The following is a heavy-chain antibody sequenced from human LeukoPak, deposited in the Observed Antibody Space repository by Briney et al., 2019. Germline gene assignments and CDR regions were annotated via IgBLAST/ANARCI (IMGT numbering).Heavy chain of an antibody. CDR2: IYPGDSDT. D-gene: IGHD2-2*01. V-gene: IGHV5-51*01. CDR3: ATDCSSTSCYAWDAFDI. J-gene: IGHJ3*02. Sequence: GESLRISCKGSGYSFTSYWIGWVRQMPGKGLEWMGIIYPGDSDTRYSPSFQGQVTISADKSISTAYLQWSSLKASDTAMYYCATDCSSTSCYAWDAFDIWGQGTMVTVSS. CDR1: GYSFTSYW.